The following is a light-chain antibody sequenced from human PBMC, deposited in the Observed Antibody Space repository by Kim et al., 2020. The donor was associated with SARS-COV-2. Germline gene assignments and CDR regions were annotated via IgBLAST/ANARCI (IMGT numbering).Light chain of an antibody. V-gene: IGKV1-5*03. CDR3: QQYQSYPWT. CDR2: KTS. J-gene: IGKJ1*01. Sequence: ASVGDTVTIACRASQSVSPGLAWFRHKPGKAPNLLMYKTSSLESGVQSRLSGSGSGTEFTLTITSLQPDDFATYYGQQYQSYPWTFGQGTKVDIK. CDR1: QSVSPG.